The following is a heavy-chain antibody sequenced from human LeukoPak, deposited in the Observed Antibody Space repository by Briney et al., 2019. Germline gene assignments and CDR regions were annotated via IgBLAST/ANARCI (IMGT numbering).Heavy chain of an antibody. Sequence: GGSLRLSCAASGFTFSSYAMSWVRQAPGKGLEWVSAISGSGGSTYYADSVKGRFTISRDNSKNTLYLQMNSLRAEDTAVYYRAKDLVVTIFGVVPRGFDCWGQGTLVTVSS. J-gene: IGHJ4*02. CDR2: ISGSGGST. V-gene: IGHV3-23*01. CDR1: GFTFSSYA. D-gene: IGHD3-3*01. CDR3: AKDLVVTIFGVVPRGFDC.